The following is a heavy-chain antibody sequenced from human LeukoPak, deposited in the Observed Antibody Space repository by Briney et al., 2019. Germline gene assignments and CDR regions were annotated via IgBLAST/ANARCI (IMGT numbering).Heavy chain of an antibody. CDR2: ISAYNGNT. CDR1: GYTFTSYG. Sequence: GASVKVSCKSSGYTFTSYGISWVRQAPGQGLEWMGWISAYNGNTNYAQKLQGRVTMTTDTSTSTAYMELRSLRSDDTAVYYCARGGSSSSITGTTEFDYWGQGTLVTVSS. V-gene: IGHV1-18*01. J-gene: IGHJ4*02. CDR3: ARGGSSSSITGTTEFDY. D-gene: IGHD1-14*01.